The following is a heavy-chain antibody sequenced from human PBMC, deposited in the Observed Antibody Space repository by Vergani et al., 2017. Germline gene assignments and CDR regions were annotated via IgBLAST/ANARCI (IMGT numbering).Heavy chain of an antibody. J-gene: IGHJ6*03. V-gene: IGHV1-69*12. CDR2: IIPIFGTA. CDR1: GGTFSSYA. Sequence: QVQLVQSGAEVKKPGSSVKVSCKASGGTFSSYAISWVRQAPGQGLEWMGGIIPIFGTANYAQKFQGRVTITADESTSTAYIELSSLRSEDTAVYYCARASLSYYDILTGPNYYYYYYMDVWGKGTTVTVSS. CDR3: ARASLSYYDILTGPNYYYYYYMDV. D-gene: IGHD3-9*01.